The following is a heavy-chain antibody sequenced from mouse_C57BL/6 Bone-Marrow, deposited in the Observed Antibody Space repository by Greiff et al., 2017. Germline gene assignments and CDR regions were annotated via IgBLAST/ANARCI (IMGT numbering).Heavy chain of an antibody. V-gene: IGHV7-1*01. CDR2: SRNKANDYTT. Sequence: EVNVVESGGGLVQSGRSLRLSCATSGFTFSDFYMEWVRQAPGKGLEWIAASRNKANDYTTEYSASVKGRFIVSRDTSQSILYLQMNALRAEDTAIYYCARDAGTGNFDYWGQGTTRTVSS. CDR3: ARDAGTGNFDY. CDR1: GFTFSDFY. D-gene: IGHD4-1*01. J-gene: IGHJ2*01.